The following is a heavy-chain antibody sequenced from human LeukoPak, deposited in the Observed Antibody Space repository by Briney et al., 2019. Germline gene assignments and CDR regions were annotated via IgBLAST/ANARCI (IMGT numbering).Heavy chain of an antibody. J-gene: IGHJ4*02. CDR1: GFTFSGSA. Sequence: TGGPLRLSCAASGFTFSGSALHWVRQASGKGLEWVGRIRSTANGYATAYAASVKGRFTISRDDSKNTAYLQMDSLKTEDTAVYYCTGNYYGSGSYADFDYWGQGTLVTVSS. CDR2: IRSTANGYAT. V-gene: IGHV3-73*01. CDR3: TGNYYGSGSYADFDY. D-gene: IGHD3-10*01.